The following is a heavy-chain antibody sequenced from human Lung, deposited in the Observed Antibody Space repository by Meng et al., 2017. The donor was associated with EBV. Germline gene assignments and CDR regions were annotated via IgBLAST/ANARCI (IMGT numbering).Heavy chain of an antibody. CDR2: VSVYNGNT. J-gene: IGHJ4*02. D-gene: IGHD5-24*01. V-gene: IGHV1-18*01. CDR1: GYTFISYG. CDR3: VREGHNNLDY. Sequence: QVQVVQSGAEVKKPGASVKVSCKASGYTFISYGISWARQAPGQGLEWMGWVSVYNGNTNYGQKFQGRVTMSTDTSTSTAYMELRRLRSDDTAVYYCVREGHNNLDYWGQGTLVTVSS.